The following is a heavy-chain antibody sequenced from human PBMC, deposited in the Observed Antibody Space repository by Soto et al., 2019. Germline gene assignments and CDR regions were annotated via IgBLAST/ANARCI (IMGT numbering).Heavy chain of an antibody. V-gene: IGHV3-30-3*01. CDR1: GFTFSSYA. J-gene: IGHJ5*02. CDR3: ARDTSNYYDSSGSEWFDP. D-gene: IGHD3-22*01. CDR2: ISYDGSNK. Sequence: GGSLSLSCAASGFTFSSYAMHWVRQAPGKGLEWVAVISYDGSNKYYADSVKGRFTISRDNSKNTLYLQMNSLRAEDTAVYYCARDTSNYYDSSGSEWFDPWGQGTLVTVSS.